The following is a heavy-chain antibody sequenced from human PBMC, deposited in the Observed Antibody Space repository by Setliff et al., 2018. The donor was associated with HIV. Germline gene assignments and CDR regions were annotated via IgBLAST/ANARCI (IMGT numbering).Heavy chain of an antibody. J-gene: IGHJ4*01. CDR3: ARTYSSSWYSSHLWVDY. CDR1: GGSFSGYY. CDR2: IYIGST. V-gene: IGHV4-4*08. Sequence: SETLSLTCAVYGGSFSGYYWSWIRQPPGKGLEWIGHIYIGSTNYNPSLKSRVTISADTSKNQFSLKLSSVTAADTAVYYCARTYSSSWYSSHLWVDYWG. D-gene: IGHD6-13*01.